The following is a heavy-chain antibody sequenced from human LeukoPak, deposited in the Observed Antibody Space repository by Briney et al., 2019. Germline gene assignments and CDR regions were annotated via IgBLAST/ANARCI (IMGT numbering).Heavy chain of an antibody. J-gene: IGHJ4*02. V-gene: IGHV3-64*01. Sequence: GGSLRLSCAASGFTFSSYGMHWVRQAPGKGLEYVSAISSNGGSTYYANSVKGRFTISRDNSKNTLYLQMGSLRAEDMAVYYCARSQYSSSWYPYFDYWGQGTLVTVSS. D-gene: IGHD6-13*01. CDR3: ARSQYSSSWYPYFDY. CDR1: GFTFSSYG. CDR2: ISSNGGST.